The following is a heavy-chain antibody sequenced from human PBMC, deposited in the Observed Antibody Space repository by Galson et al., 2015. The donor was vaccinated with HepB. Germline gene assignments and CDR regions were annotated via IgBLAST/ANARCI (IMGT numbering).Heavy chain of an antibody. V-gene: IGHV3-23*01. D-gene: IGHD2-15*01. J-gene: IGHJ4*02. CDR1: GLTFTNYA. CDR3: AKDFCRADNCDPFDY. Sequence: SLRLSCAASGLTFTNYAMSWVRQAPGKGLEWVSGIYPDGHVTYYADSVKGRFTIPRDDSKNTVYLQMNSVRVEDTAVYFCAKDFCRADNCDPFDYWGQGTLVTVSS. CDR2: IYPDGHVT.